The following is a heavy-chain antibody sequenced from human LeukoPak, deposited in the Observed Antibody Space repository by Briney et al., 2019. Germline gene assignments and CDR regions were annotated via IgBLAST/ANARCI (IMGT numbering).Heavy chain of an antibody. CDR3: ARGFGYDSSGYQED. CDR1: GGSFSGYY. D-gene: IGHD3-22*01. V-gene: IGHV4-34*01. J-gene: IGHJ4*02. CDR2: INHSGST. Sequence: KPSETLSLTCAVYGGSFSGYYWSWLRQPPGKGLEWIGEINHSGSTNYNPSLKSRVTISVDTSKNQFSLKLSSVTAADTAVYYCARGFGYDSSGYQEDWGQGTLVTVSS.